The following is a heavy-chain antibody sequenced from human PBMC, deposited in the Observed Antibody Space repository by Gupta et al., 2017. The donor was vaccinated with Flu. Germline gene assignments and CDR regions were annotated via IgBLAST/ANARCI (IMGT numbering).Heavy chain of an antibody. CDR2: IYSSGNT. CDR1: GGSIRSGGYY. J-gene: IGHJ3*01. V-gene: IGHV4-31*03. D-gene: IGHD3-3*01. CDR3: ARDRIRTNFGVAQNGAFDV. Sequence: QVQLQESGPGLVKPSQTLSLTCTVSGGSIRSGGYYWSWIRQQPGKSLEWIGYIYSSGNTDYNSSLKSRVTISVDTSKNQLSLKLSSVTAADTAVYYCARDRIRTNFGVAQNGAFDVWGQGTMVTVSS.